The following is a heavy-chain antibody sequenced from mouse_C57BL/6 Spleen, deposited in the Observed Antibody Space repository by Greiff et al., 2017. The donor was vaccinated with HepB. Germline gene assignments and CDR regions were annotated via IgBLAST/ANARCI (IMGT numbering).Heavy chain of an antibody. Sequence: VQLQQSGPELVKPGASVKIPCKASGYTFTDYNMDWVKQSHGKSLEWIGDINPNNGGTIYNQKFKGKATVTVDKASSTAYMELRSLTSEDTAVYYCARSGASWDSAYWGQGTLVTVSA. J-gene: IGHJ3*01. CDR3: ARSGASWDSAY. V-gene: IGHV1-18*01. CDR1: GYTFTDYN. D-gene: IGHD4-1*01. CDR2: INPNNGGT.